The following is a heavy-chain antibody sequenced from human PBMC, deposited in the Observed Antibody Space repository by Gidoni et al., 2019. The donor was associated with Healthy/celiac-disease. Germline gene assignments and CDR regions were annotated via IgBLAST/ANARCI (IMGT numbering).Heavy chain of an antibody. V-gene: IGHV3-53*01. CDR2: IYSGGST. Sequence: EVQLVESGGGLIQPGGSLRLSCAASGFTVSSNYMSWVRQAPGKGLEWVSVIYSGGSTYYADSVKGRFTISRDNSKNTLYLQMNSLRAEDTAVYYCARGSIAAHNGMDVWGQGTTVTVSS. CDR3: ARGSIAAHNGMDV. CDR1: GFTVSSNY. J-gene: IGHJ6*02. D-gene: IGHD6-6*01.